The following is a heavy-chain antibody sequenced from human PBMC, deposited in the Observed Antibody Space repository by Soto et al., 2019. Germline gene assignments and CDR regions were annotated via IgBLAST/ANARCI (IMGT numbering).Heavy chain of an antibody. D-gene: IGHD3-10*01. CDR3: AKDFPSPRRGVTRDAFEI. CDR2: ISGSGGST. V-gene: IGHV3-23*01. CDR1: GFTFSSYA. Sequence: GGSLRLSCAASGFTFSSYAMSWVRQAPGKGLEWVSAISGSGGSTYYADSVKGRFTISRDNSKNTLYLQMNSLRAEDTAVYYCAKDFPSPRRGVTRDAFEIWGQGTMVTVS. J-gene: IGHJ3*02.